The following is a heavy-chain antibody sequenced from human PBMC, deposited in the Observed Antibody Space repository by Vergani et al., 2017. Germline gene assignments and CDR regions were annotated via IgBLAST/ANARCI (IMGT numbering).Heavy chain of an antibody. V-gene: IGHV3-11*04. D-gene: IGHD4-17*01. CDR1: GFTFSDYY. CDR2: ISSSGSTI. J-gene: IGHJ4*02. CDR3: ARGASGDYVSSFDY. Sequence: VQLLESGGGLVQPGGSLRLSCGASGFTFSDYYMSWIRQAPGKGLEWVSYISSSGSTIYYADSVKGRFTISRDNSKNTLYLQMNSLRAEDTAVYYCARGASGDYVSSFDYWGQGTLVTVSS.